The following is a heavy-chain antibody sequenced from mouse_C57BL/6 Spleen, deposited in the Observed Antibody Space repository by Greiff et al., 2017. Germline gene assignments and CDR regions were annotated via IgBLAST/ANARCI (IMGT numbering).Heavy chain of an antibody. CDR1: GYTFTSYW. Sequence: VQLQQSGTVLARPGASVKMSCKTSGYTFTSYWMHWVKQRPGQGLEWIGAIYPGNSDTSYNQKFKGKAKLTAVTSASTAYMELSSLTNEDSAVYYCTRRIYYDYDGDYWGQGTTLTVSS. J-gene: IGHJ2*01. D-gene: IGHD2-4*01. CDR2: IYPGNSDT. CDR3: TRRIYYDYDGDY. V-gene: IGHV1-5*01.